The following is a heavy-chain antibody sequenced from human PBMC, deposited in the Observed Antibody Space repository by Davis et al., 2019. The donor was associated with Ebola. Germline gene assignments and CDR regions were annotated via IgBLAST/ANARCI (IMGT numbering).Heavy chain of an antibody. V-gene: IGHV4-39*01. CDR3: ARTGYNWVSWFDP. J-gene: IGHJ5*02. D-gene: IGHD5-18*01. CDR2: MYYSGST. CDR1: GVSISSSHYY. Sequence: PGGSLRLSCTVSGVSISSSHYYWTWIRQSPGKGLEWIGSMYYSGSTYYNPSLKSRVTMSVDTSKNQFSLKLSSVTAADTAVYYCARTGYNWVSWFDPWGQGILVTVSS.